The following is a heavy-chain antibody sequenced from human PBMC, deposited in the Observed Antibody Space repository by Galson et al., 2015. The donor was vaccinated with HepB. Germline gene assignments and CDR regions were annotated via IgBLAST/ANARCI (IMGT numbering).Heavy chain of an antibody. CDR1: GGTFSSYA. D-gene: IGHD3-16*01. Sequence: SVKVSCKASGGTFSSYAISWVRQAPGQGLEWMGGIIPIFGTANYAQKFQGRVTITADESTSTAYMELSSLRSEDTAVYYCARDALGEWPTIGWFDPWGQGTLVTVSS. CDR2: IIPIFGTA. J-gene: IGHJ5*02. V-gene: IGHV1-69*13. CDR3: ARDALGEWPTIGWFDP.